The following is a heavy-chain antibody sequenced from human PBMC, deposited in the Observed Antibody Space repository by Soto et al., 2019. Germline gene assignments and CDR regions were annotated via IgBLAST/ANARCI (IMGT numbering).Heavy chain of an antibody. CDR1: GGSISSGGYY. CDR3: ARAPDIVVVPAAHMDV. Sequence: TLSLTCTVSGGSISSGGYYWSWIRQHPGKGLEWIGYIYYSGSTYYNPSLKSRVTISVDTSKNQFSLKLSSVTAADTAVYYCARAPDIVVVPAAHMDVWGQGTTVTVSS. V-gene: IGHV4-31*03. CDR2: IYYSGST. D-gene: IGHD2-2*01. J-gene: IGHJ6*02.